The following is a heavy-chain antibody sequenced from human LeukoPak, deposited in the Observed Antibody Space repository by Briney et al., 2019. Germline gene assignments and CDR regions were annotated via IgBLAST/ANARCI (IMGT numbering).Heavy chain of an antibody. CDR3: ARGQYGYGGFDY. CDR2: IYYSGST. CDR1: GGSISSGGYY. D-gene: IGHD5-12*01. J-gene: IGHJ4*02. V-gene: IGHV4-31*03. Sequence: SQTLSLTCTVSGGSISSGGYYWSWIRQHPGKGLEWIGYIYYSGSTYYNPSRKSRVTISVYTTKNQFSLKPSSVTAAATAVYSCARGQYGYGGFDYWGQGTLVTVSS.